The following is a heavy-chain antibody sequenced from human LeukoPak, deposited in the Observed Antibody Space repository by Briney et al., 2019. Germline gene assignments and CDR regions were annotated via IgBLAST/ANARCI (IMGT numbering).Heavy chain of an antibody. CDR2: ISTSSSTI. CDR3: ARDRTQGYGGNSDY. CDR1: GFTFSSYS. J-gene: IGHJ4*02. Sequence: GGSLRLSSAASGFTFSSYSMNWVRQAPGKGLEWISYISTSSSTIYYADSVKGRFTISRDNAKNSLYLQMNSLRAEDTAVYYCARDRTQGYGGNSDYWGEGTLVTVSS. D-gene: IGHD4-23*01. V-gene: IGHV3-48*01.